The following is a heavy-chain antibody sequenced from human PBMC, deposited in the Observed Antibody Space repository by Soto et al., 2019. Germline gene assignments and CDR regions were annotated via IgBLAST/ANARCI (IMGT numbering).Heavy chain of an antibody. CDR1: GFTFSSYA. Sequence: EVQLLESGGGLVQPGGSLRLSCAASGFTFSSYAMSWVRQAPGKGLEWVSAISGSGGSTNYADSVKGRFTISRDNSKNTLYLQMNSLRAEDTAVYYCAKGVAAQPRRNWFDPWGQGTLVTVSS. V-gene: IGHV3-23*01. D-gene: IGHD6-6*01. CDR2: ISGSGGST. J-gene: IGHJ5*02. CDR3: AKGVAAQPRRNWFDP.